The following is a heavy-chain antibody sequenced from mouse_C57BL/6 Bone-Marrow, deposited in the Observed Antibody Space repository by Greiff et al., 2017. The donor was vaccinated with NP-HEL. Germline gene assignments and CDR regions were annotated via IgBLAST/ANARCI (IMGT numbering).Heavy chain of an antibody. D-gene: IGHD1-1*01. J-gene: IGHJ4*01. V-gene: IGHV14-4*01. CDR1: GFNIKDDY. Sequence: VQLQQSGAELVRPGASVKLSCTASGFNIKDDYMPWVKQRPEQGLEWIGWIDPENGDTEYASKFQGKATITADTSSNTAYLQLSSLTSEDTAVYYCTTLGSSYAMDYWGQGTSVTVSS. CDR3: TTLGSSYAMDY. CDR2: IDPENGDT.